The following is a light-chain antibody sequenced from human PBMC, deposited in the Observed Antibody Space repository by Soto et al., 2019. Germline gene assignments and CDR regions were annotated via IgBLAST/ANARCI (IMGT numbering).Light chain of an antibody. CDR1: RITVGGYNY. J-gene: IGLJ1*01. CDR2: EVS. CDR3: SSYTSSDTLFV. V-gene: IGLV2-14*01. Sequence: ARPHPPPLPGSLGQRSPSPASETRITVGGYNYASWYQQHPGKAPKLMIYEVSNRPSGVSNRFSGSKSGNTASLTITGLQAEDEADYYCSSYTSSDTLFVFGTGTKVTVL.